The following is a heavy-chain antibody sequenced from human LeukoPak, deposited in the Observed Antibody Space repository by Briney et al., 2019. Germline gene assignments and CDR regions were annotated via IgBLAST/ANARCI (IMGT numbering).Heavy chain of an antibody. CDR1: GFTFDDYG. CDR2: INWNGGST. J-gene: IGHJ4*02. D-gene: IGHD3-16*01. Sequence: GGSLRLSCAASGFTFDDYGTSWVRQAPGKGLEWVSGINWNGGSTGYAGSVKGRFTISRDNAKNSLYLQMNSLRAEDTALYYCARVITFDYDFGYWGQGTLVTVSS. CDR3: ARVITFDYDFGY. V-gene: IGHV3-20*04.